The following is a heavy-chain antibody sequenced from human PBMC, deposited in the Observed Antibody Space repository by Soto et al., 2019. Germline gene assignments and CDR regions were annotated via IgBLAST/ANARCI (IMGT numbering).Heavy chain of an antibody. D-gene: IGHD2-15*01. V-gene: IGHV1-3*01. CDR2: INPDNGNT. Sequence: ASVKVSCKASGYTFTRYTMNWVRQAPGQRLEWMGWINPDNGNTKSSQKFQDRVIITRDTSXSTAYMDLSSLRSEDTAVYYCERGIATGQLEPWGQGTMVTVSS. CDR1: GYTFTRYT. CDR3: ERGIATGQLEP. J-gene: IGHJ5*02.